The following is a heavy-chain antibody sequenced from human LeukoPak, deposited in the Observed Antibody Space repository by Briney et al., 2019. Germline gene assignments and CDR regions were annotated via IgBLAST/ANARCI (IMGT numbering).Heavy chain of an antibody. V-gene: IGHV4-59*01. J-gene: IGHJ5*02. CDR3: ARDYGNYGGWFDP. Sequence: SETLSLTCTVSGGSISSYYWSWIRQPPGKGLEWIGNSYYSGSTNYNPSLKSRVTISVDRSRNQFSLKLTSVTAADTAVYYCARDYGNYGGWFDPWGQGTLVTVSS. CDR2: SYYSGST. D-gene: IGHD4-23*01. CDR1: GGSISSYY.